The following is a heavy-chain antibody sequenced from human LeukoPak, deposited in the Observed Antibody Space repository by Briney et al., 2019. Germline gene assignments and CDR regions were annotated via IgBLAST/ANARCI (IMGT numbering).Heavy chain of an antibody. J-gene: IGHJ4*02. Sequence: GGSPRLSCAASGFTFSSYWMHWVRQAPGKGLVWVSRISPDGSDTSYADSVKGRFTISRDNAKNTVFLQMNSLRAEDTALYYCGKTSTSCCDYWGQGTLVTVSS. V-gene: IGHV3-74*01. CDR1: GFTFSSYW. CDR3: GKTSTSCCDY. CDR2: ISPDGSDT. D-gene: IGHD2-2*01.